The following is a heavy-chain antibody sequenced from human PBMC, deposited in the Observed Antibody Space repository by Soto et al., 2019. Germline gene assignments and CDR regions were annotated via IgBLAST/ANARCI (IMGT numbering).Heavy chain of an antibody. Sequence: EVQLLESGGGLVQPGESLRLSCAFSGFIFGNYMMTWVRQAPGKGLEWVSTIRDGGESTYYADSVKGRFTISRDNSKNTXXLPRDSLGVEDTAVYYCAPHVHCSGGSCHYDAFDIRGQGTMVTVSS. CDR3: APHVHCSGGSCHYDAFDI. D-gene: IGHD2-15*01. V-gene: IGHV3-23*01. CDR2: IRDGGEST. CDR1: GFIFGNYM. J-gene: IGHJ3*02.